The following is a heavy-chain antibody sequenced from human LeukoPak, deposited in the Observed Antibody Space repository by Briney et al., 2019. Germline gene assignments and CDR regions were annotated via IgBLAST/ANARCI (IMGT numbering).Heavy chain of an antibody. CDR3: AREGIAAAGTDY. J-gene: IGHJ4*02. CDR1: GFTFSSYS. V-gene: IGHV3-21*04. CDR2: ISSSSSYI. D-gene: IGHD6-13*01. Sequence: GGSLRLSCAASGFTFSSYSMNWVRQAPGKGLEWVSSISSSSSYIYYADSVKGRFTISRDNAKNSLYLQMNSLRAEDTAVYYCAREGIAAAGTDYWGQGTLVTVSS.